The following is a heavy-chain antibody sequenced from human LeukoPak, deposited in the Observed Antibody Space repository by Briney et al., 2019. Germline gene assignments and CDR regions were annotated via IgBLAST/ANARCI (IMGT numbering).Heavy chain of an antibody. CDR3: ARELDQLWPSFDY. D-gene: IGHD5-18*01. CDR2: IYTSGST. J-gene: IGHJ4*02. Sequence: SETLSLTCTVSGGSISRYHSSWIRQPAREGVEWSSRIYTSGSTNYNPSLKSRVTMSVDTSKNHFSLTLNSLTAAHTAGYYCARELDQLWPSFDYWRQGTFVSDPS. CDR1: GGSISRYH. V-gene: IGHV4-4*07.